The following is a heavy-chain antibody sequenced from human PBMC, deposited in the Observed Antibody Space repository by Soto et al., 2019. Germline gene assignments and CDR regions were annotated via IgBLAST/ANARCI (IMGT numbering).Heavy chain of an antibody. CDR2: IYYSGST. J-gene: IGHJ6*03. CDR3: AIFYGLLRYFELGDYYYYMDV. D-gene: IGHD3-9*01. V-gene: IGHV4-39*01. CDR1: GGSISSSSYY. Sequence: SETLSLTCTVSGGSISSSSYYWGWIRQPPGKGLEWIGSIYYSGSTYYNPSLKSRVTISVDTSKNQFSLKLSSVTAADTAVYYCAIFYGLLRYFELGDYYYYMDVWGKGTTVTVSS.